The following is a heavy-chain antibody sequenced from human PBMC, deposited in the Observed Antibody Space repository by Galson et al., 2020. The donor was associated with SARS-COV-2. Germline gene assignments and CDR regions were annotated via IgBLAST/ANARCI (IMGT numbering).Heavy chain of an antibody. CDR2: IWHDGSDI. J-gene: IGHJ4*02. D-gene: IGHD2-15*01. Sequence: GGSLRLSCAASGFTFRNYGMHWVRQAPGKGLEWVAVIWHDGSDIYYGDSVKGRFTVSRDNSQNTLFLEMSRLRVEDSAVYYCARESRNCSGGSCFDYWGQGTLVTVSS. CDR3: ARESRNCSGGSCFDY. V-gene: IGHV3-33*01. CDR1: GFTFRNYG.